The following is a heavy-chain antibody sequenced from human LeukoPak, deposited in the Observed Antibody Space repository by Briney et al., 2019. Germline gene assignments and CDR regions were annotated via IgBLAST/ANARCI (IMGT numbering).Heavy chain of an antibody. CDR3: AVTDDFWSGYYENWFDP. Sequence: GASVTVSCKASGYTFTGYYMHWVRQAPGQGLEWMGRINPNSGGTNYAQKFQGRVTMTRDTSISTAYMELSRLRSDDTAVYYCAVTDDFWSGYYENWFDPWGQGTLVTVSS. D-gene: IGHD3-3*01. J-gene: IGHJ5*02. CDR1: GYTFTGYY. V-gene: IGHV1-2*06. CDR2: INPNSGGT.